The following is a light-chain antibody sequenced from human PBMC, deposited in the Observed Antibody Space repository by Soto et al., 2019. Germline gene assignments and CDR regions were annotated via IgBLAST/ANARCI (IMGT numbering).Light chain of an antibody. CDR1: RSYIGAGYA. Sequence: QPVLTQPPSVSGAPGQRVTISCTGSRSYIGAGYAVHWYQQLPGTAPKLLIYDNTNRPSGVPDRFSASESGTSASLAITGLQSEDEADYYCQSYDTSLSASVFGGGTKLTVL. CDR3: QSYDTSLSASV. J-gene: IGLJ2*01. CDR2: DNT. V-gene: IGLV1-40*01.